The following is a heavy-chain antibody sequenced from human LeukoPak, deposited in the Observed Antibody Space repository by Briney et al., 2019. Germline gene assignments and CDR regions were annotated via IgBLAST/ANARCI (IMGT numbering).Heavy chain of an antibody. CDR3: ARGPLVTLYYYYGMDV. V-gene: IGHV4-34*01. J-gene: IGHJ6*02. CDR2: INRSGST. D-gene: IGHD3-9*01. CDR1: GGSFSGYY. Sequence: SETLSLTCAVYGGSFSGYYWSWIRQPPGKGLEWIGEINRSGSTNYNPSLKSRVTISVDTSKNQFSLKLSSVTAADTAVYYCARGPLVTLYYYYGMDVWGQGTTVTVSS.